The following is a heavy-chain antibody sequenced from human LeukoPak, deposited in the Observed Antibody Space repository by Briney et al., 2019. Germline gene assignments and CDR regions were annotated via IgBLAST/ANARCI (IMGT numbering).Heavy chain of an antibody. CDR1: GFTFSSNY. Sequence: PGGSLRLSCAASGFTFSSNYMSWVRQAPGKGLEWVSVIYSGGSTYYADSVKGRFTISRDNSKNTLYLQMNSLRAEDTAVYYCARDHAAGYYDSSDAFDIWGQGTMVTVSS. J-gene: IGHJ3*02. CDR2: IYSGGST. V-gene: IGHV3-66*01. D-gene: IGHD3-22*01. CDR3: ARDHAAGYYDSSDAFDI.